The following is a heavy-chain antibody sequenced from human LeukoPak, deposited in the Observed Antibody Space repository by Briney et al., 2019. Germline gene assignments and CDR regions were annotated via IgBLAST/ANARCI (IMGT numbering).Heavy chain of an antibody. V-gene: IGHV4-4*07. J-gene: IGHJ2*01. CDR3: ARGYYDSSGYLYWYLDL. Sequence: SETLSLTCTVSGGSISSYYRSWIRQPAGKGLEWIGRIYTSGSTNYNPSLKSRVTMSVDTSKNQFSLKLSSVTAADTAVYYCARGYYDSSGYLYWYLDLWGRGTLVTVSS. CDR1: GGSISSYY. D-gene: IGHD3-22*01. CDR2: IYTSGST.